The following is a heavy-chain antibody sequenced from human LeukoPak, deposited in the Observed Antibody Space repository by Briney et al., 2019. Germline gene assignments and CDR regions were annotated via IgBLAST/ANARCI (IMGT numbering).Heavy chain of an antibody. D-gene: IGHD3-22*01. CDR1: GYSFTSYW. CDR2: IYPGDSDT. J-gene: IGHJ4*02. V-gene: IGHV5-51*01. CDR3: ARLPGQYYYDSSGYYYDYYFDY. Sequence: GESLKISFKGSGYSFTSYWIGWVRQIPGKGLEWIGIIYPGDSDTRYSPSFQGQVTISADKSISTAYLQWSSLKASDTAMYYCARLPGQYYYDSSGYYYDYYFDYWGQGTLVTVSS.